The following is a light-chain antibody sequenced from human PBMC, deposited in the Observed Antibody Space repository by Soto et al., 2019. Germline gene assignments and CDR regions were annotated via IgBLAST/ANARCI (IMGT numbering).Light chain of an antibody. V-gene: IGKV3-15*01. CDR1: QSVSIN. Sequence: EIVMTQSPATLSVSPGERATLSCRASQSVSINLAWYQQKPGQAPRLLIYAATNRAPGVPARFSGVGSGTQFTLTISSLQSEDFAVYYCQQYRVWPPVTFGQGTRVEIK. CDR3: QQYRVWPPVT. CDR2: AAT. J-gene: IGKJ1*01.